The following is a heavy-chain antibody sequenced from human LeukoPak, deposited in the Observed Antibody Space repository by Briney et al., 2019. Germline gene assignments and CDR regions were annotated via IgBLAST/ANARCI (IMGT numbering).Heavy chain of an antibody. V-gene: IGHV3-33*01. J-gene: IGHJ4*02. CDR1: GFTFSSYG. D-gene: IGHD6-13*01. CDR3: TRDRAAADLDS. Sequence: GGSLRLSCAASGFTFSSYGMHWVRQAPGKGLEWVAVIWYGGSNKFYADSVKGRFTISRDNSKNTVYLQLNSLRSEDTAVYYCTRDRAAADLDSSGQRALVTASS. CDR2: IWYGGSNK.